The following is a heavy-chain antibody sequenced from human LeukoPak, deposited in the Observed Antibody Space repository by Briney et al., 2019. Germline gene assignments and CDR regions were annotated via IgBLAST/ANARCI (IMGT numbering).Heavy chain of an antibody. V-gene: IGHV7-4-1*02. J-gene: IGHJ3*02. D-gene: IGHD3-10*01. CDR2: INTNTGNP. Sequence: ASVKVSCKASGYTFTSYAMNWVRQAPGQGLEWMGWINTNTGNPTYAQGFTGRFVFSLDTSVSTAYLQISSLKAEDTAVYYCARSGARAYYGSGSYYADAFDIWGQGTMVTVSS. CDR3: ARSGARAYYGSGSYYADAFDI. CDR1: GYTFTSYA.